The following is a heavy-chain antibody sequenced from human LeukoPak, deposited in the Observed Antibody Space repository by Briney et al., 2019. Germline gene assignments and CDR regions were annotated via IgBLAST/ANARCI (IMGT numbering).Heavy chain of an antibody. Sequence: PSETLSLTCTVSGGSISSSSYYWGWIRQPPGKGLEWIGNIYYSGSTNYNPTLKSRVTISVDTSKNQFSLKLSSVTAADTAVYYCARNTRLYDILTGYYPGDAFDIWGQGTMVTVSS. D-gene: IGHD3-9*01. CDR1: GGSISSSSYY. J-gene: IGHJ3*02. CDR3: ARNTRLYDILTGYYPGDAFDI. V-gene: IGHV4-39*07. CDR2: IYYSGST.